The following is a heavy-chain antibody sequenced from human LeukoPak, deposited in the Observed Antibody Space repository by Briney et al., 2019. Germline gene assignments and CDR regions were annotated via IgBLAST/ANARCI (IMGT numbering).Heavy chain of an antibody. Sequence: GGSLRLSCAASGFTFDDYGMSWVRQAPGKGLEWVSGINWNGGSTGYADSVKGQFTISRDNAKNSLYLQTNSLRAEDTALYYCARLGPLGYCSGGSCYSSFEDYWGQGTLVTVSS. CDR3: ARLGPLGYCSGGSCYSSFEDY. CDR1: GFTFDDYG. D-gene: IGHD2-15*01. CDR2: INWNGGST. V-gene: IGHV3-20*04. J-gene: IGHJ4*02.